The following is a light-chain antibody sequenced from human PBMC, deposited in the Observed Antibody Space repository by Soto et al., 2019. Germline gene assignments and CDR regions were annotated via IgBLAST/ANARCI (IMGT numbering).Light chain of an antibody. Sequence: QSALTQPPSASGSPGQSVAISCTGTTSDIGGYNYVSWYQQHPGKAPKLMMYEVNTRPSGVPDRFSGSKSGNTASLTVSGLQAEDEADYYCSSHGGNSPYVFGTGTKVTVL. CDR2: EVN. CDR1: TSDIGGYNY. CDR3: SSHGGNSPYV. V-gene: IGLV2-8*01. J-gene: IGLJ1*01.